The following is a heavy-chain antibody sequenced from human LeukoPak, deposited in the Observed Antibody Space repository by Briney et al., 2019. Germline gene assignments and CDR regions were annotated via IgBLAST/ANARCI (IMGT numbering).Heavy chain of an antibody. V-gene: IGHV3-48*04. D-gene: IGHD4/OR15-4a*01. J-gene: IGHJ4*02. CDR2: ISSGGLTI. CDR3: ARDFDYGDYIDF. Sequence: GGSLRLSCVASGFTFSTYTFNWVRQAPGKGLEWLSYISSGGLTIFYADSVKGRFTISRDNTKNSIFLDKTNLRAEDTAVYYCARDFDYGDYIDFWGQGTLVAVSS. CDR1: GFTFSTYT.